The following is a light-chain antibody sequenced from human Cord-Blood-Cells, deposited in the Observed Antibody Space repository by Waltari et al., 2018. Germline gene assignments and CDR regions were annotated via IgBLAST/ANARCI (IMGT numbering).Light chain of an antibody. Sequence: EIVMTQSPATLSVSPGERATLSCRASQSVSSNLAWYQQKPGQAPRLLIYGASPRATGIPARFSGSGSGTEFTLTISSLQSEDFAVCYCQQYNNWPFTFGQGTRLEIK. CDR1: QSVSSN. CDR2: GAS. CDR3: QQYNNWPFT. V-gene: IGKV3-15*01. J-gene: IGKJ5*01.